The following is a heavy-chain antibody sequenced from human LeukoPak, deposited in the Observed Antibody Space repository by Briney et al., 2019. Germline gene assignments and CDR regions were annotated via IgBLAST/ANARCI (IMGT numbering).Heavy chain of an antibody. CDR1: AGSISSYY. J-gene: IGHJ4*02. Sequence: SETLSLTCTVSAGSISSYYWTWIRQPPGKGLEWIGYIYYSGSTYYNPSLKSRVTISVDTSKNQFSLKLSSVTAADTAVYYCARGRYYYDSSGYYLFDYWGQGTLVTVSS. CDR2: IYYSGST. D-gene: IGHD3-22*01. CDR3: ARGRYYYDSSGYYLFDY. V-gene: IGHV4-30-4*08.